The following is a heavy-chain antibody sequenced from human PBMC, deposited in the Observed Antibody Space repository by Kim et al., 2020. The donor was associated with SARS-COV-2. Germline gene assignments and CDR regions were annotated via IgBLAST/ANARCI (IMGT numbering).Heavy chain of an antibody. CDR3: ARGYGSGSPYGMDV. CDR2: IYYSGST. CDR1: GGSISSGGYS. D-gene: IGHD3-10*01. V-gene: IGHV4-30-2*01. J-gene: IGHJ6*02. Sequence: SETLSRTCAVSGGSISSGGYSWSWIRQPPGKGLEWIGYIYYSGSTYYNPSLKSRVTISVDRSKNQFSLKLSSVTAADTAVYYCARGYGSGSPYGMDVWGQGTTVTVPS.